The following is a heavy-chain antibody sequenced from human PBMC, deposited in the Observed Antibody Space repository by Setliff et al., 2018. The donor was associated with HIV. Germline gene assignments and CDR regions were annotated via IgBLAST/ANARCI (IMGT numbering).Heavy chain of an antibody. CDR1: GYSFTSYW. CDR2: IYPGDSHT. V-gene: IGHV5-51*01. J-gene: IGHJ4*02. Sequence: ESLKISCKGSGYSFTSYWIAWVRQMPGKGLEWMGIIYPGDSHTRYSPSFQGQVTFSADKSISTAYLQWSSLKASDTAIYYCTRHILAYCAGDCYPLDYWGQGTLVTVS. CDR3: TRHILAYCAGDCYPLDY. D-gene: IGHD2-21*02.